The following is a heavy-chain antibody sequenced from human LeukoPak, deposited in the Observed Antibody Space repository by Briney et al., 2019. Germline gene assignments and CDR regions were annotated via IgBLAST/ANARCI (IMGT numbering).Heavy chain of an antibody. J-gene: IGHJ4*02. Sequence: SETLSLTCTVSGGSISSGDYYWSWIRQPPGKGLEWIGYIYYSGSTNYNPSLKSRVTISVDTSKNQFSLKLSSVTAADTAVYYCARATHSSGWYGVFDYWGQGTLVTVSS. CDR2: IYYSGST. V-gene: IGHV4-61*08. CDR3: ARATHSSGWYGVFDY. CDR1: GGSISSGDYY. D-gene: IGHD6-19*01.